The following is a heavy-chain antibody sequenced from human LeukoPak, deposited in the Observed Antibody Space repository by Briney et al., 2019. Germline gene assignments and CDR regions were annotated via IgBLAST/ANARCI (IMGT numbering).Heavy chain of an antibody. CDR3: SRDSGYCSGGSCWYFDF. D-gene: IGHD2-15*01. CDR2: INPNSGGT. CDR1: GGTFSSDG. J-gene: IGHJ4*02. Sequence: VASVKVSCKASGGTFSSDGISWVRQAPGQGLEWMGWINPNSGGTNYAQKFQGRVTMTRDTSMSTAYMELSGLRSDDTAVYYCSRDSGYCSGGSCWYFDFWGQGTLVTVSA. V-gene: IGHV1-2*02.